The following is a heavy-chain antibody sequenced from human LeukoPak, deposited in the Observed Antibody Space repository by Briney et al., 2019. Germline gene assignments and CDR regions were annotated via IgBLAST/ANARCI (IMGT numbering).Heavy chain of an antibody. D-gene: IGHD3-22*01. CDR2: ISGSGGST. CDR3: AKDRTYYYDSSGYYYQY. Sequence: GGSLRLSCAASGFTFSSYAMSWVRHAPGKGLEWVSAISGSGGSTYYADSVKGRFTISRDNSKNTLYLQMNSLRAEDTAVYYCAKDRTYYYDSSGYYYQYWGQGTLVTVSS. CDR1: GFTFSSYA. V-gene: IGHV3-23*01. J-gene: IGHJ4*02.